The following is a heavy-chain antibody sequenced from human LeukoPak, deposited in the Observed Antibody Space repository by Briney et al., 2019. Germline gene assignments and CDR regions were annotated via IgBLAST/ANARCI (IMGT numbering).Heavy chain of an antibody. CDR3: ASGYSSGWYRGWFDP. D-gene: IGHD6-19*01. J-gene: IGHJ5*02. Sequence: GASVKVSCKASGGTFSSYAISWVLQAPGQGLEWMGGIIPIFGTANYAQKFQGRVTITTDESTSTAYMELISLRSEDTAVYYCASGYSSGWYRGWFDPWGQGTLVTVSS. V-gene: IGHV1-69*05. CDR1: GGTFSSYA. CDR2: IIPIFGTA.